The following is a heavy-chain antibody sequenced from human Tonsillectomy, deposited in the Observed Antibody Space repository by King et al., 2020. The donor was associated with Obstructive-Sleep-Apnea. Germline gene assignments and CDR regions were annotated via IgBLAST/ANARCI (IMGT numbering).Heavy chain of an antibody. V-gene: IGHV4-59*01. J-gene: IGHJ4*02. Sequence: QLQESGPGLVKPSETLSLTCSVSGGSIGSYYWSWIRQPPGSGLEWIVYVYYSGNTNYNPSLKSRVSISIDTSKNQFSLRLTSVTAADTAVYYCARVDERTSANYFDYWGQGTLVTVSS. CDR3: ARVDERTSANYFDY. D-gene: IGHD4/OR15-4a*01. CDR1: GGSIGSYY. CDR2: VYYSGNT.